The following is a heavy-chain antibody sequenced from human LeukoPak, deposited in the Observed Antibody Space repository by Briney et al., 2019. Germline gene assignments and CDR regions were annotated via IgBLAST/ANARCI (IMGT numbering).Heavy chain of an antibody. CDR1: GDSISSSIW. CDR3: AAKDYYEGYFDS. V-gene: IGHV4-4*02. D-gene: IGHD3-22*01. CDR2: IYHSGST. Sequence: PSQTLSLTCAVSGDSISSSIWWSWVRQPPGKGLEWIGEIYHSGSTNYNPSLKSRVTISVDKSKNQFSLKLSSVTAADTAVYYCAAKDYYEGYFDSWAREPWSPSPQ. J-gene: IGHJ4*02.